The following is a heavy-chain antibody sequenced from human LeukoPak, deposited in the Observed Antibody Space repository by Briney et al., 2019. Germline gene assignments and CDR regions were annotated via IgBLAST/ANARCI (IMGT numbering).Heavy chain of an antibody. CDR1: GFTFDDYA. D-gene: IGHD1-26*01. V-gene: IGHV3-9*03. J-gene: IGHJ4*02. CDR2: ISWNSGSI. CDR3: AKGGSGILFPFDY. Sequence: PGRSLRLSCAASGFTFDDYAMHWVRQAPGKGLVWVSGISWNSGSIGYADSVKGRFTISRDNAKNSLYLQMNSLRAEDMALYYCAKGGSGILFPFDYWGQGTLVTVSS.